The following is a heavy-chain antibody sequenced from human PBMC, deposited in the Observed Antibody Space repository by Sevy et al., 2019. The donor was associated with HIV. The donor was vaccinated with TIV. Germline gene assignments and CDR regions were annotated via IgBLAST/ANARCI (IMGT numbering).Heavy chain of an antibody. CDR1: GFTFSNYA. V-gene: IGHV3-33*01. D-gene: IGHD3-22*01. CDR3: ARGGYNYDNASYYALDS. J-gene: IGHJ4*02. CDR2: IWSDGAYQ. Sequence: GGSLRLSCVATGFTFSNYAMHWVRQAPGKGMEWVAIIWSDGAYQYHGDSVKGRFTISRDNSKNTLYLQMNNVRVEDTAVYYCARGGYNYDNASYYALDSWGQGTLVTVSS.